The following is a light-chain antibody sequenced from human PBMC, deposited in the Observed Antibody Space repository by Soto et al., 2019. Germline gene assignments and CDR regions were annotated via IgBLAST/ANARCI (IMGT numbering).Light chain of an antibody. CDR2: GAS. V-gene: IGKV3-20*01. CDR1: QSVYNNY. Sequence: EIVLTQSPGTLSLSPGERATLSCRASQSVYNNYLAWYQQKPGQTPRLLVNGASNRATGIPDRFSGGGSGTDLTLTISSLEPEDLAVYYCQQYGLPPHSFGQGTRVEIK. J-gene: IGKJ2*01. CDR3: QQYGLPPHS.